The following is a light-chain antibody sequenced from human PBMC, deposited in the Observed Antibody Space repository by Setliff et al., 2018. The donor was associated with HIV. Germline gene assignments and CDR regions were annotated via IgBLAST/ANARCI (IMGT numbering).Light chain of an antibody. CDR2: NFT. CDR1: NSDVGGYNY. CDR3: TSYTSSDTYV. V-gene: IGLV2-14*03. Sequence: QSVLTQPASVSAAPGLAITISCTGTNSDVGGYNYVSWYVQEPGKAPKLIMHNFTSRPSGISNRFSGSKSGNTASLTISGLRAEDEGDYFCTSYTSSDTYVFGTGTKVTVL. J-gene: IGLJ1*01.